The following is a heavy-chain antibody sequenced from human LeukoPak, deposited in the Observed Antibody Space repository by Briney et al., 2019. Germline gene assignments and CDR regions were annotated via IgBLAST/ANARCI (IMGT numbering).Heavy chain of an antibody. Sequence: GGSLRLSCAASGFTFNTCEMNWVRQAPGKGLEWVSYISSRGSTIYYADSVKGRFTISRDNAKNSLYLQINSLRAEDTAVYYCARTWGMDVWGQGTTVTVSS. CDR2: ISSRGSTI. CDR1: GFTFNTCE. V-gene: IGHV3-48*03. J-gene: IGHJ6*02. CDR3: ARTWGMDV.